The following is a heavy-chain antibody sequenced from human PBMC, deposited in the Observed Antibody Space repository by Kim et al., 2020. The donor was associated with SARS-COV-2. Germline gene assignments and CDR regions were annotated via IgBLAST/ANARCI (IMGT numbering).Heavy chain of an antibody. Sequence: YDQSLRSRATISVDTSKNQYALKLSSVAAADTAVYYCARRIVGASYYFDYWGQGTLVTVSS. J-gene: IGHJ4*02. CDR3: ARRIVGASYYFDY. V-gene: IGHV4-39*01. D-gene: IGHD1-26*01.